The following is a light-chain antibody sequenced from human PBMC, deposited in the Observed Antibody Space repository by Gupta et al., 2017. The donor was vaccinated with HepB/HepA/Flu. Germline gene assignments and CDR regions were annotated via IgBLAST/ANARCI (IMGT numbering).Light chain of an antibody. CDR1: SSNIGADYD. V-gene: IGLV1-40*01. CDR3: QSYDSSLSGVI. J-gene: IGLJ2*01. Sequence: QSVLTQPPSVSVPPGQRVTISCTGSSSNIGADYDVNWYQHLPGTAPKRLIYGNNKRPSGVPDRFSGSKSGTSASLAITGLQAEDEADYHCQSYDSSLSGVIFGGGTKLTVL. CDR2: GNN.